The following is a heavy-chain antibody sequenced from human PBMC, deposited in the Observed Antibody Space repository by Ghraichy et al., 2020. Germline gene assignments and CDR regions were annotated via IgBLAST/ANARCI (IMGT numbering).Heavy chain of an antibody. J-gene: IGHJ4*02. CDR3: ARGARYSGSYSDY. D-gene: IGHD1-26*01. CDR1: GGSFSGYY. CDR2: INHSGST. V-gene: IGHV4-34*01. Sequence: ESLNISCAVYGGSFSGYYWSWIRQPPGKGLEWIGEINHSGSTNYNPSLKSRVTISVDTSKNQFSLKLSSVTAADTAVYYCARGARYSGSYSDYWGQGTLVTVSS.